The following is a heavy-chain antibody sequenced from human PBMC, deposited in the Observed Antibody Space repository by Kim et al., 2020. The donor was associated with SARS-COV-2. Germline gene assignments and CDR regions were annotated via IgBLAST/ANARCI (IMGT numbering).Heavy chain of an antibody. D-gene: IGHD3-10*01. V-gene: IGHV1-3*01. Sequence: YSQKFQGRVTITRDTSASTAYMELSSLRSEDTAVYYCARSMVRGVITPGYWGQGTLVTVSS. J-gene: IGHJ4*02. CDR3: ARSMVRGVITPGY.